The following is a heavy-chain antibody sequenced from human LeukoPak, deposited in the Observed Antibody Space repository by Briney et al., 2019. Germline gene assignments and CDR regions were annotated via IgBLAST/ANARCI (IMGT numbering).Heavy chain of an antibody. D-gene: IGHD2-2*01. CDR1: GFTFSSHA. J-gene: IGHJ4*02. CDR3: AKSVTSIFDY. CDR2: ISGSGGST. Sequence: TGGSLRLSCAASGFTFSSHAMSWVRQAPGKGLEWVLAISGSGGSTYYADPVKGRFTLSRDNSKKTLYLQMNSLRAEDTAVYYCAKSVTSIFDYWGQGTLVTVSS. V-gene: IGHV3-23*01.